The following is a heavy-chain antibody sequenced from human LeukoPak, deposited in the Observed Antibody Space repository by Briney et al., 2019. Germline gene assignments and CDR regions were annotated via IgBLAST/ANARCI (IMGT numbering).Heavy chain of an antibody. V-gene: IGHV4-59*08. CDR2: IYYSGST. CDR3: ASLDYGGYYFDY. D-gene: IGHD4-17*01. CDR1: GGPISSYY. Sequence: SETLSLTCTVSGGPISSYYWSWIRQPPGQGLEWIGYIYYSGSTNYNPSLKSRVTISVDTSKNQFSLKLSSVTAADTAVYYCASLDYGGYYFDYWGQGTLVTVSS. J-gene: IGHJ4*02.